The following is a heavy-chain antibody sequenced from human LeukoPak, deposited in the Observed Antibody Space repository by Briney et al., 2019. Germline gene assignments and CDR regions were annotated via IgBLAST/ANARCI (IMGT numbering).Heavy chain of an antibody. CDR1: GGSISSYY. J-gene: IGHJ4*02. CDR2: IYTSGST. CDR3: ARTAVEDYDFWSGDWYYFDY. V-gene: IGHV4-4*09. Sequence: SETLSLTCTVSGGSISSYYWSWIRQPPGKGLEWIGYIYTSGSTNYNPSLKSRVTISVDTSKSQFSLKLSSVTAADTAVYYCARTAVEDYDFWSGDWYYFDYRGQGTLVTVSS. D-gene: IGHD3-3*01.